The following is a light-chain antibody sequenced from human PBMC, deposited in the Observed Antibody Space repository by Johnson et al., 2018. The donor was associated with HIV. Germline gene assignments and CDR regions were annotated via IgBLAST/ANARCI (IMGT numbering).Light chain of an antibody. J-gene: IGLJ1*01. CDR3: GTWDSSLSGDV. CDR1: SSNIGNNY. V-gene: IGLV1-51*01. Sequence: QPVLTQPPSVSAAPGQKVTIPCSGSSSNIGNNYASWYQQVPGTAPKLLIYDNHKRPSGIPDRFSGSKSGTSATLGITGIQTGAEADNYCGTWDSSLSGDVFGTGNKVTVL. CDR2: DNH.